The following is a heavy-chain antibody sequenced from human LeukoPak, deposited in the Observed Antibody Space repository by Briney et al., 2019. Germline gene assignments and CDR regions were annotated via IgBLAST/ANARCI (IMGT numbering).Heavy chain of an antibody. CDR2: ISSSSSYI. CDR3: ARLGYCSGGSCATVDY. D-gene: IGHD2-15*01. CDR1: GFTFSSYS. Sequence: GGSLRLSCAASGFTFSSYSINWVRQAPGKGLEWVSSISSSSSYIYYADSVKGRFTISRDNAKNSLYLQMNSLRAEDTAVYYCARLGYCSGGSCATVDYWGQGTLVTVSS. J-gene: IGHJ4*02. V-gene: IGHV3-21*01.